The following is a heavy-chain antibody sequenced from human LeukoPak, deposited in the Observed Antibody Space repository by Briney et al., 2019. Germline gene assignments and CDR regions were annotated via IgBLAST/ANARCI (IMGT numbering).Heavy chain of an antibody. D-gene: IGHD6-6*01. CDR2: IYYSGST. V-gene: IGHV4-39*01. J-gene: IGHJ4*02. CDR3: ATLSVARIAARSY. Sequence: PSETLSLTCTVSGGSISSSSYYWGWIRQPPGKGLEWIGSIYYSGSTYYNPSLKSRVTISVDTSKNQFSLKLSSVTAADTAVYYCATLSVARIAARSYWGQGTLVTVSS. CDR1: GGSISSSSYY.